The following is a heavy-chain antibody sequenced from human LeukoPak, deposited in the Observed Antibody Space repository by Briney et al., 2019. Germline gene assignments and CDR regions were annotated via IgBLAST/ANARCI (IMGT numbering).Heavy chain of an antibody. Sequence: GGSLRLSCAASGFTFSSYAMSWVRQAPGKGLEWVSAISGSGGSTYYADSVKGRFTISRDNSKNTLYLQLNSLRPEDTAVYYCAGAGIIEVPPALGWFDPWGQGTLVTVSS. V-gene: IGHV3-23*01. CDR1: GFTFSSYA. CDR3: AGAGIIEVPPALGWFDP. D-gene: IGHD2-2*01. CDR2: ISGSGGST. J-gene: IGHJ5*02.